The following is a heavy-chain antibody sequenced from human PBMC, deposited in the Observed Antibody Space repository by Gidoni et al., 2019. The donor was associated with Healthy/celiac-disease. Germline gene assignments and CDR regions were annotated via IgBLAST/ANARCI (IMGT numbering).Heavy chain of an antibody. Sequence: RFTISRDNAKNSLYLQMNSLRAEDTAVYYCARVGDMKTYYYYGMDVWGQGTTVTVSS. D-gene: IGHD4-17*01. CDR3: ARVGDMKTYYYYGMDV. V-gene: IGHV3-48*01. J-gene: IGHJ6*02.